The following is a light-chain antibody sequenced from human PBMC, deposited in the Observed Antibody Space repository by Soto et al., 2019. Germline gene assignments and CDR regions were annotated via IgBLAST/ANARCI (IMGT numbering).Light chain of an antibody. J-gene: IGLJ3*02. CDR2: EVN. CDR1: SSDIGSYDL. V-gene: IGLV2-23*02. CDR3: CSFAAATIWV. Sequence: QSALTQPASVSGSPGQSITISCTGTSSDIGSYDLVSWYHHHPGSAPKLIIFEVNKRPSGVSPRFSGSKSGNTASLTISGLQAEDESDYYCCSFAAATIWVFGGGTKVTVL.